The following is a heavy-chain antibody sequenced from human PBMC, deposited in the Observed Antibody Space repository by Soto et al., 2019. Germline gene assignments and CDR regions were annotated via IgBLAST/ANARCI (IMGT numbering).Heavy chain of an antibody. CDR1: GFTFSSYS. CDR3: AREYYYDSSGYYRGSFDY. V-gene: IGHV3-21*01. J-gene: IGHJ4*02. Sequence: ESGGGLVKPGGSLRLSCAASGFTFSSYSMNWVRQAPGKGLEWVSSISSSSSYIYYADSVKGRFTISRDNAKNSLYLQMNSLRAEDTAVYYCAREYYYDSSGYYRGSFDYWGQGTLVTVSS. D-gene: IGHD3-22*01. CDR2: ISSSSSYI.